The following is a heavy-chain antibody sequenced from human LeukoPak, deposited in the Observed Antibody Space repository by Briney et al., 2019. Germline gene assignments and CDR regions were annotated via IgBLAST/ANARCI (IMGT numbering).Heavy chain of an antibody. CDR3: ARHEGGAIWHWFDP. D-gene: IGHD2-21*01. V-gene: IGHV5-51*01. J-gene: IGHJ5*02. CDR2: IYPGDSYT. Sequence: IYPGDSYTIYSPSFQGQVTISADKSISTAYLQWSSLKASDTAMYYCARHEGGAIWHWFDPWGQGTLVTVSS.